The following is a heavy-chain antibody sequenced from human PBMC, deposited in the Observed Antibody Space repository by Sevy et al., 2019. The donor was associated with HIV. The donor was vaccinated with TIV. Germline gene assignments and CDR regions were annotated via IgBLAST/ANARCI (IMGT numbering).Heavy chain of an antibody. CDR2: IRSKANNYAT. CDR3: TTLWVVPFDY. Sequence: GGSLRLSCAVSGFNFSVSAMHWVRQASGKGLEWLCRIRSKANNYATAYSTSVKGRFTMSRDDSKSTAYLQMNSLKSEDTALYYCTTLWVVPFDYWGQGALVTVSS. D-gene: IGHD2-2*01. J-gene: IGHJ4*02. CDR1: GFNFSVSA. V-gene: IGHV3-73*01.